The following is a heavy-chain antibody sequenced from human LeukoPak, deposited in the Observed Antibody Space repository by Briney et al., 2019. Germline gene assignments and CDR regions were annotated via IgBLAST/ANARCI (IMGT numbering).Heavy chain of an antibody. D-gene: IGHD6-19*01. CDR1: GFTFSSYA. Sequence: GGSLRLSCAASGFTFSSYAISWVSQAPGKGLEWVSAISGSGSSTYYADSVKGRFTISRDNSKNTLYLQMNSLRAEDTAVYYCAKDRGWYPWYFDYWGQGTLVTVSS. J-gene: IGHJ4*02. CDR3: AKDRGWYPWYFDY. V-gene: IGHV3-23*01. CDR2: ISGSGSST.